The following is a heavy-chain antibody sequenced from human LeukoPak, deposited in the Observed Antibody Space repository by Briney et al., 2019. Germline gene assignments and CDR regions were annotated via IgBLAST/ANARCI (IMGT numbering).Heavy chain of an antibody. V-gene: IGHV4-59*01. Sequence: SETLSLTCTVSGGSISSYYWSWIRQPPGKGLDWIGYISYPGSTNYNPSLNSRVTISIDTSKNQFSLKLSSMTAADTAVYYCARGVGELLSYYYYYMDVWGKGTTVTISS. CDR3: ARGVGELLSYYYYYMDV. CDR2: ISYPGST. CDR1: GGSISSYY. J-gene: IGHJ6*03. D-gene: IGHD3-10*01.